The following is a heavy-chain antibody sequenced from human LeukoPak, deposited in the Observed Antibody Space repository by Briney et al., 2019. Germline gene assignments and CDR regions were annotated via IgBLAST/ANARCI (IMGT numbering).Heavy chain of an antibody. D-gene: IGHD5-18*01. Sequence: ASVKVSCKASGGTFSSYAISWVRKAPGQGLEWMGRIIPILGIANYAQKFQGRVTITADKSTSTAYMELSSLRSEDSAVYYCARKGPRTAMAYYYYGMDVWGQGTTVTVSS. CDR1: GGTFSSYA. CDR2: IIPILGIA. CDR3: ARKGPRTAMAYYYYGMDV. J-gene: IGHJ6*02. V-gene: IGHV1-69*04.